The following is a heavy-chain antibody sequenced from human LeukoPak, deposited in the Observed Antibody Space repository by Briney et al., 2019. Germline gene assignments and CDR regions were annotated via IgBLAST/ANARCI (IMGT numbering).Heavy chain of an antibody. CDR3: ARDRADYYGSGSTFDY. V-gene: IGHV4-4*07. D-gene: IGHD3-10*01. Sequence: PSETLSLTCTVSGGSISSYSWSWIRQPPGKGLEWIGRIYTSGSTNYNPSLKSRVTMSVDTSKNQFSLKLSSATAADTAVYYCARDRADYYGSGSTFDYWGQGTLVTVSS. CDR2: IYTSGST. CDR1: GGSISSYS. J-gene: IGHJ4*02.